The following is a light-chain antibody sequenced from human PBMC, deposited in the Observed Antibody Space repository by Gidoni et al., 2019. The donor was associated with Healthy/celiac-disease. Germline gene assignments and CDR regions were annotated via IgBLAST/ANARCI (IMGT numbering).Light chain of an antibody. CDR2: GNS. CDR3: QSYDSSLSGWV. CDR1: SSNIGAGYD. J-gene: IGLJ3*02. V-gene: IGLV1-40*01. Sequence: QPELTQPTSLSGAPGQRVTISCTGSSSNIGAGYDVHWYQQLPGTAPKLLIYGNSNRPSGVPDRFSGSKSGTSASLAITGLQAEDEADYYCQSYDSSLSGWVFGGGTKLTVL.